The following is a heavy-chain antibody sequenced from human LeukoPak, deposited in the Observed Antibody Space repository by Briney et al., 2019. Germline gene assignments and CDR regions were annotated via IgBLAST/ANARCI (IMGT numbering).Heavy chain of an antibody. J-gene: IGHJ6*02. CDR2: INPNIGGT. Sequence: ASVKVSCKASGYTFTGYYMHWVRQAPGQGLEWMGWINPNIGGTNYAQKFQGWVTMTRDTSISTAYMDLSRLRSDDTAVYYCARGTEGYYYYGMDVWGQGTTVTVSS. CDR1: GYTFTGYY. CDR3: ARGTEGYYYYGMDV. V-gene: IGHV1-2*04.